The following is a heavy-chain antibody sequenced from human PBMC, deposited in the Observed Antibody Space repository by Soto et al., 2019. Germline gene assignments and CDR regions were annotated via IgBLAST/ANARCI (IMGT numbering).Heavy chain of an antibody. J-gene: IGHJ4*02. CDR2: ISGSGGST. CDR1: GFTFRTYA. V-gene: IGHV3-23*01. Sequence: GGSLRLSCAASGFTFRTYAMNWVRQAPGKGLEWVSRISGSGGSTYYADSVKGRFTISRDNSKNTLYLQVNSLRAEDTGIYYRAKDGGGSSSPFDYWGQGTMVTVSS. CDR3: AKDGGGSSSPFDY. D-gene: IGHD2-15*01.